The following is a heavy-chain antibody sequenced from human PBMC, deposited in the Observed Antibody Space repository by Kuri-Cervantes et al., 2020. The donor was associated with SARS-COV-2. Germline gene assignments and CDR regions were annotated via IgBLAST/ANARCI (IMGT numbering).Heavy chain of an antibody. Sequence: GESLKISCAASGFTFSSYWMSWVRQAPGKGLEWVANIKQDGSEKYYADSVKGRFTISRDNSKNTLYLQMNSLRAEDTAVYYCASSLVDYFDYWGQGTLVTVSS. V-gene: IGHV3-7*01. CDR1: GFTFSSYW. CDR2: IKQDGSEK. J-gene: IGHJ4*02. D-gene: IGHD1-26*01. CDR3: ASSLVDYFDY.